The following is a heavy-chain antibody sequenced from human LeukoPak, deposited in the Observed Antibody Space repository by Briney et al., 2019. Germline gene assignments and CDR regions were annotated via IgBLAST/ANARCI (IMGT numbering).Heavy chain of an antibody. Sequence: KFQGRVTMTEDTSTDTAYMELSSLRSEDTAVYYCATVNPRRYCSGGSCYFFDYWGQGTLVTVSS. V-gene: IGHV1-24*01. D-gene: IGHD2-15*01. J-gene: IGHJ4*02. CDR3: ATVNPRRYCSGGSCYFFDY.